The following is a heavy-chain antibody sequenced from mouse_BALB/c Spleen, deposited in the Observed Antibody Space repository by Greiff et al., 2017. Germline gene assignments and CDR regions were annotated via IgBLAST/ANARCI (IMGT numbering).Heavy chain of an antibody. J-gene: IGHJ3*01. V-gene: IGHV3-2*02. Sequence: EVKLMESGPGLVKPSQSLSLTCTVTGYSITSDYAWNWIRQFPGNKLEWMGYISYSGSTSYNPSLKSRISITRDTSKNQFFLQLNSVTTEDTATYYCARGRYYGSRSWFAYWGQGTLVTVSA. CDR3: ARGRYYGSRSWFAY. D-gene: IGHD1-1*01. CDR1: GYSITSDYA. CDR2: ISYSGST.